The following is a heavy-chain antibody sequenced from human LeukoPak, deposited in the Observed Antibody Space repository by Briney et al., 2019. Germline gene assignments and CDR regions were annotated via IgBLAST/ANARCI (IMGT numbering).Heavy chain of an antibody. J-gene: IGHJ4*02. D-gene: IGHD5-18*01. CDR2: IYYSGST. Sequence: SETLSLTCTVSGGSISSYYWSWIRQPPGKGLEWIGYIYYSGSTNYNPSLKSRVTISVDTSKNQFSLKLSSVTAADTAVYYCARSPTKRVTDDYWGQGTLVTVSS. V-gene: IGHV4-59*01. CDR3: ARSPTKRVTDDY. CDR1: GGSISSYY.